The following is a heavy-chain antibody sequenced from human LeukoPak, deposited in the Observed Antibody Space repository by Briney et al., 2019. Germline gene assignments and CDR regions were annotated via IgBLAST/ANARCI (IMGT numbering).Heavy chain of an antibody. CDR3: ATFTIGRESRLGELSDTGY. CDR2: FDPEDGET. V-gene: IGHV1-24*01. Sequence: ASVKVSCKVSGYTLTELSMHWVRQAPGKGLEWMGGFDPEDGETIYAQKFQGRVTMTEDTSTDTAYMELSSLRSEDTAVYYCATFTIGRESRLGELSDTGYWGQGTLVTVSS. J-gene: IGHJ4*02. D-gene: IGHD3-16*02. CDR1: GYTLTELS.